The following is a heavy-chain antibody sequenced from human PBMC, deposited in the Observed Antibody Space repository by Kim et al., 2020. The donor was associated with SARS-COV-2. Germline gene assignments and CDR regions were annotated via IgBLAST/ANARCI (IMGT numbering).Heavy chain of an antibody. Sequence: GGSLRLSCAAAGFTFSRYDIHWVRQTPGEGLEWVSAIGTAGDTHYVDSVKGRFTVYREHAKNSVFLQMNSLRAGDTAVYYCARASDSTGWYDYYYGMDG. CDR1: GFTFSRYD. CDR3: ARASDSTGWYDYYYGMDG. CDR2: IGTAGDT. D-gene: IGHD6-19*01. V-gene: IGHV3-13*01. J-gene: IGHJ6*01.